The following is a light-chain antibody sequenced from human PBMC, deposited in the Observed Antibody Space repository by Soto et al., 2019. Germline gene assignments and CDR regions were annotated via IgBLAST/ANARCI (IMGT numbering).Light chain of an antibody. CDR2: AAF. V-gene: IGKV1-12*01. CDR1: QGISSW. J-gene: IGKJ4*01. Sequence: DIQMTQSPSSVSASVGDRVTITCRASQGISSWLAWYQQKPGTAPNLMISAAFSLQSGVPSRLSGSGSGTDFTLIISNLQPEDFATYYCQQGHSFPLTFGGGTKVEI. CDR3: QQGHSFPLT.